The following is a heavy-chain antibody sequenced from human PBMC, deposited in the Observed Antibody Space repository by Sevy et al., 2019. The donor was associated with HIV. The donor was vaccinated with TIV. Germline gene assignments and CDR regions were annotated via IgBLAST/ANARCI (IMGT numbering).Heavy chain of an antibody. CDR2: ISFDGTDK. CDR1: GFTFSSYP. V-gene: IGHV3-30-3*01. D-gene: IGHD3-10*01. CDR3: VRETTMLPRGAFDF. J-gene: IGHJ3*01. Sequence: GGSLRLSCAASGFTFSSYPMHWVRQAPGKGLELVSFISFDGTDKYYADSVKGRFTITRDNSKNTLFLQMNSLRAEDTAFYYCVRETTMLPRGAFDFWGQGTMVTVSS.